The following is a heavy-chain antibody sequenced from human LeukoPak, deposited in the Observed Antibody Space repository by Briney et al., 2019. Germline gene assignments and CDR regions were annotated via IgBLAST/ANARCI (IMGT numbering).Heavy chain of an antibody. J-gene: IGHJ4*02. V-gene: IGHV1-69*04. CDR3: ARERVEDTAMVTPLFDY. CDR2: IIPILGIA. Sequence: EASVKVSCKASGGTFSSYAISWVRQAPGQGLEWMGRIIPILGIANYAQEFQGRVTITADKSTSTAYMELSSLRSEDTAVYYCARERVEDTAMVTPLFDYWGQGTLVTVSS. CDR1: GGTFSSYA. D-gene: IGHD5-18*01.